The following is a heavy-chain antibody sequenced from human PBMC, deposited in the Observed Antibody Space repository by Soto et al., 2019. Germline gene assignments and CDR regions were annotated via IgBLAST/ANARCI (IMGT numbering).Heavy chain of an antibody. D-gene: IGHD3-3*01. CDR1: GGSISSRSHY. Sequence: QLQLQESGPGLVKPSETLSLTCTVSGGSISSRSHYWGWIRQSPGKHLEWIVISFYRGSTHYNPSLKTRVTIDVNTSKNQVSLKLYSVNAADTDVYYCAKADGFGVVTPFFEYWGQGILVTVSS. CDR2: SFYRGST. V-gene: IGHV4-39*01. CDR3: AKADGFGVVTPFFEY. J-gene: IGHJ4*02.